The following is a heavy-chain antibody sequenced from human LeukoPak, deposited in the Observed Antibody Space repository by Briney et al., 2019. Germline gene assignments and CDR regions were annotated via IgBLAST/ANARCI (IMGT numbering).Heavy chain of an antibody. CDR1: GFTFSSYA. D-gene: IGHD2-15*01. CDR3: ARVVAGLIDY. Sequence: GGSLRLSCAASGFTFSSYAMSWVRQAPGKGLEWVSSISSSSSYIYYADSVKGRFTISRDNAKNSLYLQMNSLRAEDTAVYYCARVVAGLIDYWGHGTLVTVSS. CDR2: ISSSSSYI. V-gene: IGHV3-21*01. J-gene: IGHJ4*01.